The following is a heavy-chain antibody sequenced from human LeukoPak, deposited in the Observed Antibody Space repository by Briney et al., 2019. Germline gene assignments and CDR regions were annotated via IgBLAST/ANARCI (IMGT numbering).Heavy chain of an antibody. CDR1: GYSFTTYW. Sequence: GESLKISCKASGYSFTTYWIGWVRQMPGKGLEWMGMFFPGDSDTRKSPSFQDQVTLSADKSITTAFLQWRSLKAPDTAMYYCARGPRGGNWNEALDFWGQGTLVTVSS. V-gene: IGHV5-51*01. CDR2: FFPGDSDT. J-gene: IGHJ4*02. CDR3: ARGPRGGNWNEALDF. D-gene: IGHD1-1*01.